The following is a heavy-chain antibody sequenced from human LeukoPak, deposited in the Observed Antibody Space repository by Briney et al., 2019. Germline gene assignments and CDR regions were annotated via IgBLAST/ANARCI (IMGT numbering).Heavy chain of an antibody. CDR2: ISYDGSNK. J-gene: IGHJ4*02. D-gene: IGHD3-10*01. V-gene: IGHV3-30-3*01. CDR1: GFTFSSYA. Sequence: GGSLRLSCAASGFTFSSYAMHWVRQAPGKGLEWVAVISYDGSNKYYADSVKGRFTISRDNSKNTLYLQMNSLRAEDTAVYYCANPSGLPSYWGQGTLVTVSS. CDR3: ANPSGLPSY.